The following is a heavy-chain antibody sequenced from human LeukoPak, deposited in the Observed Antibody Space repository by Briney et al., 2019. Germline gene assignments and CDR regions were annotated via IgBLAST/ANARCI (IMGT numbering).Heavy chain of an antibody. J-gene: IGHJ4*02. Sequence: GGSLRLSCTASGFTVSSHYMGWVRQAPGKGLEWVSVIYSSGNTYYADSVKSRFTISRDNSKNMIYLEMNSLKAEDTAVYYCAKERNLEIAVAGTIFDYWGQGTLVTVSS. V-gene: IGHV3-66*01. D-gene: IGHD6-19*01. CDR1: GFTVSSHY. CDR2: IYSSGNT. CDR3: AKERNLEIAVAGTIFDY.